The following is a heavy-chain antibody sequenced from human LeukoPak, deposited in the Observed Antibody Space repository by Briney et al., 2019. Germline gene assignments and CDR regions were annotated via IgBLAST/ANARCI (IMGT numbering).Heavy chain of an antibody. CDR1: GFTFSSYG. Sequence: GRSLRLSCAASGFTFSSYGMHWVRQAPGKGLEWVAVIWYDGSNKYYADSVKGRFTISRDNSKSTLYLQMNSLRAEDTAVYYCARRKPYYYYMDVWGKGTTVTVSS. J-gene: IGHJ6*03. V-gene: IGHV3-33*01. CDR2: IWYDGSNK. CDR3: ARRKPYYYYMDV.